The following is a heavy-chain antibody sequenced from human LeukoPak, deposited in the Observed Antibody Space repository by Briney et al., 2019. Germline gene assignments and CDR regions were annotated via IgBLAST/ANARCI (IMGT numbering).Heavy chain of an antibody. D-gene: IGHD4-17*01. V-gene: IGHV3-21*01. CDR3: ARDPRGATVTSLKIDY. Sequence: GGSLRLSCAASGFAFSFYAMSWLRQPPGKGLEWVSSISSGRTYIYYADSVKGRFTISRDNAQNSLYLQMNSLRAEDTAVYYCARDPRGATVTSLKIDYWGQGTLVTVSS. CDR2: ISSGRTYI. CDR1: GFAFSFYA. J-gene: IGHJ4*02.